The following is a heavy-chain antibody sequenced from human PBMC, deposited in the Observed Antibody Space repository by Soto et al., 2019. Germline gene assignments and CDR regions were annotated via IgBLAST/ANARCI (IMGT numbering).Heavy chain of an antibody. Sequence: PSETLSLTCTVSGGSISSGGYYWSWIRQHPGKGLEWIGYIYYSGSTYYNPSLKSRVTISVDTSKNQSSLKLSSVTAADTAVYYCAREVVARLEAAGTSNYYYYGMDVWGQGTTVTVSS. J-gene: IGHJ6*02. D-gene: IGHD6-13*01. CDR1: GGSISSGGYY. CDR2: IYYSGST. V-gene: IGHV4-31*03. CDR3: AREVVARLEAAGTSNYYYYGMDV.